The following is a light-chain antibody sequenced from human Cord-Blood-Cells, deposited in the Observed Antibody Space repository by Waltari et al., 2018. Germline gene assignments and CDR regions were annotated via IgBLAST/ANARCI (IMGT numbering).Light chain of an antibody. J-gene: IGKJ1*01. CDR2: WAS. V-gene: IGKV4-1*01. CDR1: RSVLYSSNNKNY. CDR3: QQYYSTPWT. Sequence: DIVMTQSPDSLAVSVGERATINCQHSRSVLYSSNNKNYLAWYQQKPGQPPKLLIYWASTRESGVPDRFSGSGSGTDFTLTISSLQAEDVAVYYCQQYYSTPWTFGQGTKVEIK.